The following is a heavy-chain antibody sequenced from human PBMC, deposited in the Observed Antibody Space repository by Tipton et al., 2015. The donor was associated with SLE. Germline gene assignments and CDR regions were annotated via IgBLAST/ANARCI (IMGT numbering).Heavy chain of an antibody. CDR2: VSYSGST. J-gene: IGHJ3*02. CDR1: GASISAYY. V-gene: IGHV4-59*01. Sequence: TLSLTCSVSGASISAYYWSWIRQPPGKGLEWIGYVSYSGSTNYNPSLKSRVTISVDTSMNHLSLKLNSVTAADTAVYFCAVHSIRDPAFDIWGQGTMFTVSS. D-gene: IGHD2-21*01. CDR3: AVHSIRDPAFDI.